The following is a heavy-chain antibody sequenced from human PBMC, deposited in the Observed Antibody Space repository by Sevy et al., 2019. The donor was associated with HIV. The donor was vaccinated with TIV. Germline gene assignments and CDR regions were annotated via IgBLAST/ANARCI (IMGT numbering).Heavy chain of an antibody. CDR1: GGSISSGGYS. D-gene: IGHD1-1*01. CDR3: ARDRGTAAEGAFDI. J-gene: IGHJ3*02. V-gene: IGHV4-30-2*01. CDR2: IYHSGST. Sequence: SETLSLTCAVSGGSISSGGYSWSWIRQPPGKGLEWIGYIYHSGSTYYNASLKSRVTISVDRSKNQFSLKLSSVTAADTAVYYCARDRGTAAEGAFDIWGQGTMVTVSS.